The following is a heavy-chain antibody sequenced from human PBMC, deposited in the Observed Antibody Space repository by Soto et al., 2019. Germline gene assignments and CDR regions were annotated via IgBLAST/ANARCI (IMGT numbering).Heavy chain of an antibody. Sequence: GGSLRLSCAASGFTFSSYWMSWVRQAPGQGLEWVANIKQDGSEKYYVDSVKGRFTISRDNAKNSLYLQMNSLRAEDTAVYYCARRGGGIVAPDDYYYYGMDVWGQGTTVTVS. J-gene: IGHJ6*02. V-gene: IGHV3-7*01. CDR3: ARRGGGIVAPDDYYYYGMDV. CDR1: GFTFSSYW. D-gene: IGHD1-26*01. CDR2: IKQDGSEK.